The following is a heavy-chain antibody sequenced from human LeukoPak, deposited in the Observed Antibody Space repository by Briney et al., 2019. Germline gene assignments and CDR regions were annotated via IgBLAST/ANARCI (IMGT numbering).Heavy chain of an antibody. CDR2: IYYSGST. Sequence: SQTLSLTCTVSGGSISSYYWSWIRQPPGKGLEWIGYIYYSGSTNYNPSLKSRVTMSIDTSKNQFSLKLSSVTAADTAVYYCARDRNYDFWSGYYSSGYWGQGTLVTVSS. CDR1: GGSISSYY. D-gene: IGHD3-3*01. J-gene: IGHJ4*02. V-gene: IGHV4-59*12. CDR3: ARDRNYDFWSGYYSSGY.